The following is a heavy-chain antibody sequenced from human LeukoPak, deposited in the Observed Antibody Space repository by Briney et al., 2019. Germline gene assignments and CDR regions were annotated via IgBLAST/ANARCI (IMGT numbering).Heavy chain of an antibody. D-gene: IGHD2-15*01. CDR1: GGSISSYY. CDR3: ARLVNRGISGDWFDP. Sequence: LSETLSLTCTVSGGSISSYYWSWIRQPPGKGLEWIGYIYYSGSTNYNPSLKSRVTISVDTSKNQFSLKLSSVTAADTAVYYCARLVNRGISGDWFDPWGQGTLVTVSS. J-gene: IGHJ5*02. V-gene: IGHV4-59*08. CDR2: IYYSGST.